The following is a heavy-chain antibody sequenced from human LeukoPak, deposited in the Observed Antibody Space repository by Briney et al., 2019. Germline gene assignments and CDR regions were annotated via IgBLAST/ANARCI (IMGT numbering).Heavy chain of an antibody. V-gene: IGHV4-4*02. Sequence: SGTLSLTCAVSGGSISSSNWWSWVRQPPGKGLEWIGEIYHSGSTNYNPSLKSRVTISVDTSKNQFSLKLSSVTAADTAVYYCARAVAGTFAFDIWGQGTMVTVSS. D-gene: IGHD6-19*01. CDR3: ARAVAGTFAFDI. J-gene: IGHJ3*02. CDR1: GGSISSSNW. CDR2: IYHSGST.